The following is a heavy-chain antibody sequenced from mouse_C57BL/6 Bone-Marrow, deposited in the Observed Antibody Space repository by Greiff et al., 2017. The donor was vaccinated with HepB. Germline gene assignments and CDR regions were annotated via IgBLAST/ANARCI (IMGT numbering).Heavy chain of an antibody. Sequence: QVQLKESGAELVKPGASVKISCKASGYAFSSYWMNWVKQRPGKGLEWIGQIYPGDGDTNYNGKFKGKATLTADKSSSTAYMQLSSLTSEDSAVYFCARAPDSSGYGWFAYWGQGTLVTVSA. CDR2: IYPGDGDT. J-gene: IGHJ3*01. CDR3: ARAPDSSGYGWFAY. D-gene: IGHD3-2*02. CDR1: GYAFSSYW. V-gene: IGHV1-80*01.